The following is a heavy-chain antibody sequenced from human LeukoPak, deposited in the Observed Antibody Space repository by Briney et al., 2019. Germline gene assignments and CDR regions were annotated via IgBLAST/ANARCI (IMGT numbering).Heavy chain of an antibody. CDR2: IIPIFGTA. CDR1: GGFFNTYA. V-gene: IGHV1-69*13. J-gene: IGHJ3*02. CDR3: ARKQTYDAFDI. Sequence: SVKVSCKASGGFFNTYAISWVRQAPGQGLEWMGGIIPIFGTANYAQKFQGRVTITADESTSTAYMELSSLRSEDTAVYYCARKQTYDAFDIWGQGTMVTVSS.